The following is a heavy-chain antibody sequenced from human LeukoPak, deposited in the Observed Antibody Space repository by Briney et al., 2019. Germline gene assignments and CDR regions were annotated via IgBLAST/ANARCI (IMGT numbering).Heavy chain of an antibody. CDR3: ARHLGYYDSSGYYYVERAFDY. J-gene: IGHJ4*02. D-gene: IGHD3-22*01. CDR2: INHSGST. V-gene: IGHV4-34*01. CDR1: GGSFSGYY. Sequence: SETLSLTCAVYGGSFSGYYWSWIRQPPGKGLEWIGEINHSGSTNYNPSLKSRVTISVDTSKNQFSLKLSSVTAADTAVYYCARHLGYYDSSGYYYVERAFDYWGQGTLVTVSS.